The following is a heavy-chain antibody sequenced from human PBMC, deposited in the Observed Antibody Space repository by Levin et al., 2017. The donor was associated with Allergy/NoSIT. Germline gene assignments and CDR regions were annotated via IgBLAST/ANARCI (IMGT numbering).Heavy chain of an antibody. V-gene: IGHV1-24*01. CDR2: LDRDDGET. Sequence: EASVKVSCKVSGHTLTELSIHWVRQAPGKGPEWMIGLDRDDGETINARKFQGRVTMTEDTSTDTAYMELSSLRSEDTAVYYCATKRGGIRHYFDSWGQGTLVTVSS. CDR3: ATKRGGIRHYFDS. D-gene: IGHD3-16*01. CDR1: GHTLTELS. J-gene: IGHJ4*02.